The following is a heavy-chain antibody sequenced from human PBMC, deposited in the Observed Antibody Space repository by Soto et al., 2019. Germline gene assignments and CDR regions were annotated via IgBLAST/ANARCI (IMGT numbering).Heavy chain of an antibody. J-gene: IGHJ4*02. V-gene: IGHV1-2*04. D-gene: IGHD2-2*03. CDR1: GYIFTGYY. CDR3: ARVGYCSSTSCQNTRVFDY. Sequence: ASVKVSCKASGYIFTGYYMHWVRQAPGQGLEWMGWINPNSGGTNYAQKFQGWVTMTRDTSISTAYMELSRLRSDDTAVYYCARVGYCSSTSCQNTRVFDYWGQGTLVTAPQ. CDR2: INPNSGGT.